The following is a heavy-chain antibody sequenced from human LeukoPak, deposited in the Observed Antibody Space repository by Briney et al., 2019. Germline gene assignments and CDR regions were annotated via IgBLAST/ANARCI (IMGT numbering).Heavy chain of an antibody. CDR1: GFTFSSYA. D-gene: IGHD1-26*01. Sequence: GGSLRLSCAASGFTFSSYAMHWVRQAPGKGLEYVSAISNNGGSTYYANSVKGRFTISRDNSKNTLYLQMGSLRAEDMAVYYCAIGLGGMEGYMDVWGKGTTVTVSS. CDR2: ISNNGGST. V-gene: IGHV3-64*01. CDR3: AIGLGGMEGYMDV. J-gene: IGHJ6*03.